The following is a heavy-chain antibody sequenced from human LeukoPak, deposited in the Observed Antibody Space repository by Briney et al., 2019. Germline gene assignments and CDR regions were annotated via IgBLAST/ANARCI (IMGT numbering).Heavy chain of an antibody. CDR2: ISYDGITN. D-gene: IGHD2-21*01. J-gene: IGHJ4*02. V-gene: IGHV3-30*18. Sequence: GGPLRLSCSASGFTFTSYGMHWVRQAPGKGLEWVAVISYDGITNYYADSVKGRFTVSRDNSENTLYLQMNSLRADDTAVYYCAKKAAPVSAIRAGFDYWGQGTLVTVSS. CDR1: GFTFTSYG. CDR3: AKKAAPVSAIRAGFDY.